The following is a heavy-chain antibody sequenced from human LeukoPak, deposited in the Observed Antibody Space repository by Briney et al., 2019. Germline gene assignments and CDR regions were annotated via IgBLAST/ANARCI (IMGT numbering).Heavy chain of an antibody. V-gene: IGHV3-11*01. Sequence: GGSLRLSCAASGFTFNDYYMTWIRQAPGKGLEWVSSVSSVTSGGSNIYYADSVKGRFTISRDNAKNSLYLQMNSLRAEDTALYYCARAQTAIVVVPAATFDYWGQGTLVTVSS. CDR3: ARAQTAIVVVPAATFDY. CDR1: GFTFNDYY. D-gene: IGHD2-2*01. CDR2: VSSVTSGGSNI. J-gene: IGHJ4*02.